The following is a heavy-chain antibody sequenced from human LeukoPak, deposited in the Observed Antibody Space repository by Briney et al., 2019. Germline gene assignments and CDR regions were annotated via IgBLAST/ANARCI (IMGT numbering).Heavy chain of an antibody. Sequence: SETLSLTCAVYGGSFSGYYWSWIRQPSGKGLEWIGEINHSGSTNYNPSLKSRVTISVNTSKNQFSLKLSSVTAADTAVYYCARGRRYDILTGYPKYFQHWGQGTLVTVSS. CDR1: GGSFSGYY. V-gene: IGHV4-34*01. D-gene: IGHD3-9*01. J-gene: IGHJ1*01. CDR3: ARGRRYDILTGYPKYFQH. CDR2: INHSGST.